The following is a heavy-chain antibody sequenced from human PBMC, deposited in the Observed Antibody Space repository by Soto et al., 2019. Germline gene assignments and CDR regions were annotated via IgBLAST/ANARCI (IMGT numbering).Heavy chain of an antibody. CDR1: GFTFSSYG. Sequence: SLRLSCAASGFTFSSYGMHWVRQAPGKGLEWVAVISYDGSNKYYADSVKGRFTISRDNSKNTLYLQMDSLRAEDTAVYYCAKDFEYGLLPYGMDVWGQGTTVTVSS. CDR3: AKDFEYGLLPYGMDV. V-gene: IGHV3-30*18. D-gene: IGHD4-17*01. J-gene: IGHJ6*02. CDR2: ISYDGSNK.